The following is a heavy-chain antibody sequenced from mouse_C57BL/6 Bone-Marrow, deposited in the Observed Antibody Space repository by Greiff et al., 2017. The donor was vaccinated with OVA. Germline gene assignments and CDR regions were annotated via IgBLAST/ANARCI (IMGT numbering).Heavy chain of an antibody. CDR1: GFTFSDYG. CDR3: ARGEDY. CDR2: ISSGSSTI. V-gene: IGHV5-17*01. Sequence: EVQLVESGGGLVKPGGSLKLSCAASGFTFSDYGMHWVRQAPEKGLAWVAYISSGSSTIYYADTVKGRFTISRDNAKNTLFLQMTSLRSEDTAMYYCARGEDYWGKGTTLTVSS. J-gene: IGHJ2*01.